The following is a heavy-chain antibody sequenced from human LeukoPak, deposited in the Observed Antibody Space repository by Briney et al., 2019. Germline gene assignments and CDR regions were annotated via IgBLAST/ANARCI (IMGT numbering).Heavy chain of an antibody. V-gene: IGHV3-23*01. CDR1: GLTFSSYA. CDR2: ISGSGDYT. J-gene: IGHJ4*02. Sequence: GGSLRLSCAASGLTFSSYAMSWVRQAPGKGLEWVSTISGSGDYTYYADSVKGRFTISRDNSKNTVFLQMDSLRVEDTAIDYCATAPMDWGSGCDYWGQGTLVTVSS. D-gene: IGHD3/OR15-3a*01. CDR3: ATAPMDWGSGCDY.